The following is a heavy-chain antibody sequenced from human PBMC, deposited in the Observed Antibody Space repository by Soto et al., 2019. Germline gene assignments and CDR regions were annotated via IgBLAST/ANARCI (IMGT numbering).Heavy chain of an antibody. Sequence: SETLSLTCTVSGGSVTNSSYYWGWIRQSPGKGLEWIGSVYYRGRSYSKSSVKSRVTISVDTSKNRFSLSLNSVTASDTAVYFCVSQRTAVPTQAYFDYWGPGALVTVSS. D-gene: IGHD2-21*02. CDR1: GGSVTNSSYY. V-gene: IGHV4-39*01. J-gene: IGHJ4*02. CDR3: VSQRTAVPTQAYFDY. CDR2: VYYRGRS.